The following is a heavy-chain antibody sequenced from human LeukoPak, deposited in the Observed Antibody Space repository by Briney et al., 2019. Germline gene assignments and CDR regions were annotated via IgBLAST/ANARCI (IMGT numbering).Heavy chain of an antibody. CDR3: DYYGSGTPANGWFDP. J-gene: IGHJ5*02. CDR2: IYYSGST. Sequence: PSETLSLTCTVSGGSISSSSYYWSWIRQPPGKGLEWVGSIYYSGSTYYNPSLKSRVTISVDTSKNQFSLKLSSVTAADTAVYYCDYYGSGTPANGWFDPWGQGTLVTVSS. D-gene: IGHD3-10*01. V-gene: IGHV4-39*01. CDR1: GGSISSSSYY.